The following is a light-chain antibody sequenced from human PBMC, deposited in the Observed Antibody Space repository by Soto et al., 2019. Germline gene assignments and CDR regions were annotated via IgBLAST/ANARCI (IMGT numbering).Light chain of an antibody. V-gene: IGLV2-8*01. CDR3: SSYAGSNIVL. CDR2: EVS. CDR1: SSDVGGYNY. Sequence: QSALTQPPSASGSPGQSVTISCTGTSSDVGGYNYVSWYQQHPGKAPKVMIYEVSKRPSGVPDRFSGSKSGNTASLTVSGLHAEDEADYYCSSYAGSNIVLFGGGTKLTVL. J-gene: IGLJ2*01.